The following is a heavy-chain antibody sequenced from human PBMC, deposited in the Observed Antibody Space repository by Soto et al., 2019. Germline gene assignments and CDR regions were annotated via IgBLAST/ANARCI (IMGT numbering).Heavy chain of an antibody. CDR3: AKMSAAAPSDY. D-gene: IGHD6-13*01. CDR1: GFTFNDYD. Sequence: DVQLVESGGGLVQPGRSLRLSCAASGFTFNDYDMHWVRQAPGKGLEWVSGISWNSANTAYADSVKGRFTISRHNAKNSLFLQMNSLRTEDTALYYCAKMSAAAPSDYWGQGTLVTVSS. CDR2: ISWNSANT. V-gene: IGHV3-9*01. J-gene: IGHJ4*02.